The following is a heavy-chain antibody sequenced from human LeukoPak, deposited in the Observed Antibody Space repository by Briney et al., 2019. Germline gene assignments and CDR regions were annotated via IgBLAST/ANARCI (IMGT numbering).Heavy chain of an antibody. V-gene: IGHV3-23*01. Sequence: PGGSLRLSCAASGFMFSSYDITWVRQAPGKGLEWVSTFSHSSTNTYYADSVKGRFTISRDNSKNTLHLQLSSLRADDTAVYYCAKGNYGVQGVISETVFDIWGQGTMVTVSS. J-gene: IGHJ3*02. CDR3: AKGNYGVQGVISETVFDI. CDR2: FSHSSTNT. D-gene: IGHD3-10*01. CDR1: GFMFSSYD.